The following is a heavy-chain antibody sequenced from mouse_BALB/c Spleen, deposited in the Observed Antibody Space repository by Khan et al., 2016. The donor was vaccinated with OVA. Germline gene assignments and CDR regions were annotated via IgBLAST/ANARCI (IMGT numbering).Heavy chain of an antibody. D-gene: IGHD3-3*01. CDR2: INPSTGYT. J-gene: IGHJ3*01. V-gene: IGHV1-7*01. CDR3: ARTATKTDKFAY. Sequence: QVQLQQSGAELAKPGASVKMSCKASGYTFTTSWIHWVKQRPGQGLEWIGYINPSTGYTEYNQKFKDRATLTADKSSSTAYMQLSSLTSEDSAVYYCARTATKTDKFAYWGQGTLVTVSA. CDR1: GYTFTTSW.